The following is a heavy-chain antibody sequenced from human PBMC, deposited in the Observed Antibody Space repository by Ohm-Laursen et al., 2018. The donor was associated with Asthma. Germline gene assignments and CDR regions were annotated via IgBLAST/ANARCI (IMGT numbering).Heavy chain of an antibody. D-gene: IGHD6-13*01. CDR2: GGSYYDGGLK. Sequence: SLRLSCTASGFTFRSYAMHWVRQAPGKGLEWVAVGGSYYDGGLKYYADSVNGRFTVSRDNAKNSLYLQMNSLRAEDTALYYCAVGAAGDFDYWGQGTLVTVSS. CDR3: AVGAAGDFDY. V-gene: IGHV3-30-3*01. J-gene: IGHJ4*02. CDR1: GFTFRSYA.